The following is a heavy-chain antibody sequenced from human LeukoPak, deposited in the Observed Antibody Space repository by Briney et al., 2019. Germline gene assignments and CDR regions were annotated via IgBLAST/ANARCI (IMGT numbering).Heavy chain of an antibody. D-gene: IGHD6-19*01. CDR1: GFTFSSYG. CDR3: AKDVVRSGWYDAFDI. V-gene: IGHV3-30*18. J-gene: IGHJ3*02. Sequence: GGSLRLSCAASGFTFSSYGMHWVRQAPGKGLEWVAVISYDGSNKYYADSAKGRFTISRDNSKNTLYLQMNSLRAEDTAVYYCAKDVVRSGWYDAFDIWGQGTMVTVSS. CDR2: ISYDGSNK.